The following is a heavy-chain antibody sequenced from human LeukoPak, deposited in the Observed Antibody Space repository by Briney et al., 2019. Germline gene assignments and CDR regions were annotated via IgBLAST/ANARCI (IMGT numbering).Heavy chain of an antibody. D-gene: IGHD3-3*01. CDR1: GGSISSGDYY. Sequence: SQTLSLTCTVSGGSISSGDYYWSWIRQPPGKGMEWIGYIYYSGSTYYNPSLKSRVTISVDTSKNQFSLKLSSVTAADTAVYYCARCITIFGVVIDYYYMDVWGKGTTVTVSS. CDR3: ARCITIFGVVIDYYYMDV. V-gene: IGHV4-30-4*08. CDR2: IYYSGST. J-gene: IGHJ6*03.